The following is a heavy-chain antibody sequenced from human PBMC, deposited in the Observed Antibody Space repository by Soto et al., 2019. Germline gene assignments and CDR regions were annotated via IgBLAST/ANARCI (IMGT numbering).Heavy chain of an antibody. Sequence: QVQLVQSGAEVKKPGSSVKVSCKASGGTFSSYAISWVRQAPGQGLEWMGGIIPIFGTANYAQKFQGRVTITAVESTSRAYMELSSLRSEDTAVYYCASPIQLWSANYYSGMDVWGQGTTVTVSS. CDR3: ASPIQLWSANYYSGMDV. D-gene: IGHD5-18*01. J-gene: IGHJ6*02. V-gene: IGHV1-69*01. CDR2: IIPIFGTA. CDR1: GGTFSSYA.